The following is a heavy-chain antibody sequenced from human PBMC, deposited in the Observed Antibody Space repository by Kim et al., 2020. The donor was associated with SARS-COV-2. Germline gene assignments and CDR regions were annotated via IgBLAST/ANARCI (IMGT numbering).Heavy chain of an antibody. J-gene: IGHJ5*02. V-gene: IGHV1-3*01. Sequence: ASVKVSCKASGYTFTSYAMHWVRQAPGQRLEWMGWINAGNGNTKYSQKFQGRVTITRDTSASTAYMELSSLRSEDTAVYYCARDPITMFRGVISGWLDPWGHRTLGTVSS. D-gene: IGHD3-10*01. CDR2: INAGNGNT. CDR3: ARDPITMFRGVISGWLDP. CDR1: GYTFTSYA.